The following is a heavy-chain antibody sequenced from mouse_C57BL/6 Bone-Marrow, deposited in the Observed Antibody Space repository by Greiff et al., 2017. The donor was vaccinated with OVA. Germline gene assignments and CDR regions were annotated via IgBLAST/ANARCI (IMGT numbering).Heavy chain of an antibody. CDR2: IYPGDGDT. V-gene: IGHV1-80*01. CDR1: GYAFSSYW. Sequence: VKLQESGAELVKPGASVKISCKASGYAFSSYWMNWVKQRPGRGLEWIGQIYPGDGDTNYNGKFKDKATLSVDKSDSIAYMHLSSLTSEDTAVYFCARGAYWGQGTTLTVSS. J-gene: IGHJ2*01. CDR3: ARGAY.